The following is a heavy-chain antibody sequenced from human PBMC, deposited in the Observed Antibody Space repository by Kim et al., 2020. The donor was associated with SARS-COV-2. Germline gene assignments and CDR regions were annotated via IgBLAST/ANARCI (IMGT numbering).Heavy chain of an antibody. V-gene: IGHV1-18*01. CDR1: GYTFTSYG. Sequence: ASVKVSCKASGYTFTSYGISWVRQAPGQGLEWMGWISAYNGNTNYAQKLQGRVTMTTDTSTSTAYMELRSLRSDDTAVYYCARGRDGYNWIYYYYYGMDVWGQGTTVTVS. J-gene: IGHJ6*02. CDR2: ISAYNGNT. D-gene: IGHD5-12*01. CDR3: ARGRDGYNWIYYYYYGMDV.